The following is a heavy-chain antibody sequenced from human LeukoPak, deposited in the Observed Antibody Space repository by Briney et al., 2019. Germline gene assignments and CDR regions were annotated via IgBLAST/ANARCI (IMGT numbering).Heavy chain of an antibody. Sequence: PGGSLRLSCAASGFTVDSNYMTWVRQAPGKGLEWVSYISSSSSSTNYADSVKGRFTISRDNAKNSLYLQMNSLRAEDTAVYYCARSREALAYWGQGTLVTVSS. J-gene: IGHJ4*02. CDR1: GFTVDSNY. CDR3: ARSREALAY. V-gene: IGHV3-11*06. CDR2: ISSSSSST.